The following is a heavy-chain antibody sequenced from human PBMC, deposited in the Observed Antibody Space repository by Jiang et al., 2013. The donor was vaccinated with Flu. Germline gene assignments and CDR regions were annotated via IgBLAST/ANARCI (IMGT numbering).Heavy chain of an antibody. Sequence: PGGSLRLSCAASGFTFSSYAMTWVRQAPGKGLEWVSAISGSGDSTYYADSVKGRFTISRHNSKNTLYLQMNSLRGEDTAVYYCAREGYDSSGYYLSYFDYWGQGTLVTVSS. J-gene: IGHJ4*02. CDR1: GFTFSSYA. V-gene: IGHV3-23*01. D-gene: IGHD3-22*01. CDR2: ISGSGDST. CDR3: AREGYDSSGYYLSYFDY.